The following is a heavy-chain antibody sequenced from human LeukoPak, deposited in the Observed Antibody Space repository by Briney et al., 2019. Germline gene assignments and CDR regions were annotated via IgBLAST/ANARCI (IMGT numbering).Heavy chain of an antibody. D-gene: IGHD3-10*01. V-gene: IGHV1-69*04. CDR1: EGTFSSYA. CDR3: ARGTMVRGVHNWFDP. J-gene: IGHJ5*02. CDR2: IIPILGIA. Sequence: SVKVSCKASEGTFSSYANSWVRQAPGQGLEWIGRIIPILGIANYAQKFQGRVTITADKSTSTAYMELSSLRSEDTTVYYCARGTMVRGVHNWFDPWGQGTLVTVSS.